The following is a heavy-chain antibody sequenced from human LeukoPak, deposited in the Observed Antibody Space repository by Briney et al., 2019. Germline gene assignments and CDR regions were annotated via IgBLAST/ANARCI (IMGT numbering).Heavy chain of an antibody. D-gene: IGHD3-22*01. J-gene: IGHJ3*02. CDR3: ARDPSSYYDSSGQDAFDI. V-gene: IGHV1-2*02. CDR1: GYTFTGYY. CDR2: INPNSGGT. Sequence: ASVKVSCKASGYTFTGYYMHRVRQAPGQGLEWMGWINPNSGGTNYAQKFQGRVTMTRDTSISTAYMELSRLRSDDTAVYYCARDPSSYYDSSGQDAFDIWGQGTMVTVSS.